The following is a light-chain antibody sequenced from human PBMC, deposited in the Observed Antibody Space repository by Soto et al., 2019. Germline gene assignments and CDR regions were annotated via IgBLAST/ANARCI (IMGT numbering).Light chain of an antibody. CDR2: KAS. CDR1: QNINRW. Sequence: DIQMTQSPSTLSASVGDTVTITCRASQNINRWLAWYQQRPGKAPNLLIHKASSLGGGVPSRFSGSASGTEFALTISILQPDDFAAYFCLQYNIYPLTFGGGTKVEIK. V-gene: IGKV1-5*03. J-gene: IGKJ4*01. CDR3: LQYNIYPLT.